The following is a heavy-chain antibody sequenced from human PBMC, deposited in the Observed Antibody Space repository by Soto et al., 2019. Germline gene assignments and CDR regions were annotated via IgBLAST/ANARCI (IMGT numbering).Heavy chain of an antibody. CDR1: GFTVSSYL. D-gene: IGHD4-17*01. CDR3: ARVNYGVYGGVYDY. Sequence: EVQLVASGGGLVQPGGSLRLSCAASGFTVSSYLMHWVRQAPGKGLVWVSRINSDGSSTSFADSVKGRFTISRDNAKNTLYLQMNSLRAEDTAVYYCARVNYGVYGGVYDYWGQGTLVTVSS. CDR2: INSDGSST. V-gene: IGHV3-74*01. J-gene: IGHJ4*02.